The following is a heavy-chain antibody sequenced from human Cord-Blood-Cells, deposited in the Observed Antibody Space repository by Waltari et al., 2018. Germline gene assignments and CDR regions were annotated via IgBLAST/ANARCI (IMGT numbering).Heavy chain of an antibody. D-gene: IGHD3-3*01. CDR3: ARQPGYDFWSGYYRAFDI. Sequence: QLQLQESGPGLVKPSETLSLTCTVSGGSLSSSSYYWGWIRQPPGKGLEWIGSIYYSGSTYYNPSLKSRVTISVDTSKNQFSLKLSSVTAADTAVYYCARQPGYDFWSGYYRAFDIWGQGTMVTVSS. V-gene: IGHV4-39*01. CDR2: IYYSGST. J-gene: IGHJ3*02. CDR1: GGSLSSSSYY.